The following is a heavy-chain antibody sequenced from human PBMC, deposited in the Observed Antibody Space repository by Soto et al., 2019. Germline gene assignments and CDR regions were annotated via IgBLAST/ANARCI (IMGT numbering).Heavy chain of an antibody. CDR1: GYTFTSYA. V-gene: IGHV7-4-1*01. Sequence: ASVKVSCKASGYTFTSYAMNWVRQAPGQGLEWMGWINTNTGNPTYAQGFTGRFVFSLDTSVSTAYLQICSLKAEDTAVYYCARGPEYNWNDVAFDIWGQGTMVTVSS. CDR3: ARGPEYNWNDVAFDI. J-gene: IGHJ3*02. CDR2: INTNTGNP. D-gene: IGHD1-20*01.